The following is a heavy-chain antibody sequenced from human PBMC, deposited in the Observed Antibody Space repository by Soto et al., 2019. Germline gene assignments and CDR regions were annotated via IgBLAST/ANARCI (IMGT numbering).Heavy chain of an antibody. Sequence: SLRLSCAASGFTFDDYAMHWVRQAPGKGLEWVSGISWNSGSIGYADSVKGRFTISRDNAKNSLYLQMNSLRVEDTALYYCAKALGSFSHYYGMDVWGQGTTVTVSS. CDR2: ISWNSGSI. J-gene: IGHJ6*02. V-gene: IGHV3-9*01. D-gene: IGHD2-15*01. CDR1: GFTFDDYA. CDR3: AKALGSFSHYYGMDV.